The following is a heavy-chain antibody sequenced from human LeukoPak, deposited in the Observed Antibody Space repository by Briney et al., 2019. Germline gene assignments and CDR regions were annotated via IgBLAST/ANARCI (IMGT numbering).Heavy chain of an antibody. CDR2: IYYSGST. Sequence: PSETLSLTCTVSGGSISSSSYYWGWIRQPPGKGLEWIGSIYYSGSTYYNPSLKSRVTISVDTSKNQFSLELSSVTAADTAVYYCASQSITMVRGLTSGGFDYWGQGTLVTVSS. J-gene: IGHJ4*02. V-gene: IGHV4-39*01. CDR3: ASQSITMVRGLTSGGFDY. D-gene: IGHD3-10*01. CDR1: GGSISSSSYY.